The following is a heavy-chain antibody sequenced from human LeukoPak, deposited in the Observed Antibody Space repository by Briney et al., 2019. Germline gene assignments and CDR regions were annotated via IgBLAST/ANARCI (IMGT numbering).Heavy chain of an antibody. V-gene: IGHV3-73*01. CDR1: GFTFSGSA. Sequence: GGSLRLSCAASGFTFSGSAMHWVRQASGKGLEWVGRIRSKANSYASAYAASVKGRFTISRDDSTKTAYLQMMSLKTEDTAVYYWTQDSEVQGVIVGYHYYGMDVWGQGTTVTVSS. J-gene: IGHJ6*02. CDR2: IRSKANSYAS. D-gene: IGHD3-10*01. CDR3: TQDSEVQGVIVGYHYYGMDV.